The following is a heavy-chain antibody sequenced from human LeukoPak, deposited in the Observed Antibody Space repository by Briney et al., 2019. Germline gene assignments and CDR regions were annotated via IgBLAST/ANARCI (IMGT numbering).Heavy chain of an antibody. CDR2: INANTGNP. D-gene: IGHD4-17*01. V-gene: IGHV7-4-1*02. CDR3: ARGGDYGDYVFDY. CDR1: GYTFSNYA. Sequence: ASVKVSCKASGYTFSNYAMSWVRQAPGQGLEWMGWINANTGNPTYAQGFTGRFVLSLDTSVSTAYLQISSLKAEDTAVYYCARGGDYGDYVFDYWGQGTLVTVSS. J-gene: IGHJ4*02.